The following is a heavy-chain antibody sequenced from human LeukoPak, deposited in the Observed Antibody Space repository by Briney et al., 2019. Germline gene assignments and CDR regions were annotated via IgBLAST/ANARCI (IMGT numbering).Heavy chain of an antibody. CDR2: FDPEDGET. CDR1: GYTITELS. CDR3: ATAPCTSCYKGSYYYYYGMDV. J-gene: IGHJ6*02. Sequence: ASVKVSCKVSGYTITELSMHWVRQAPGKGLEWMGGFDPEDGETIYAQKFQGRVTMTEDTSTDTAYMELSSLRSEDTAVYYCATAPCTSCYKGSYYYYYGMDVWGQGTTVTVSS. D-gene: IGHD2-2*02. V-gene: IGHV1-24*01.